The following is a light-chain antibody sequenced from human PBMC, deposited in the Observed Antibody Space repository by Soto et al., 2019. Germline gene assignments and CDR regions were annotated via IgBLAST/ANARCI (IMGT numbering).Light chain of an antibody. CDR3: QHYNNWPPWT. V-gene: IGKV3-15*01. Sequence: EIVMTQSPATLSVSLGERATLSCRASQSVSSNLAWYQQKPGQPPRLLIYRTSTRATGVPARFSGSGSGTEFTLTISSLQSEDFAVYYCQHYNNWPPWTFGQGTKVEIK. CDR2: RTS. CDR1: QSVSSN. J-gene: IGKJ1*01.